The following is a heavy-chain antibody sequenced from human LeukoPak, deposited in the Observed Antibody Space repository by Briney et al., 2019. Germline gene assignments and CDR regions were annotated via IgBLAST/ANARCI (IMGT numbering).Heavy chain of an antibody. V-gene: IGHV3-23*01. CDR2: ISGSGGST. D-gene: IGHD6-13*01. J-gene: IGHJ4*02. CDR1: GFTFSSYA. CDR3: AKIRTGRAAAGLFDY. Sequence: GGSLRLSCAASGFTFSSYAMSWARQAPGKGLEWVSAISGSGGSTYYADSVKGRFTISRDNSKNTLYLQMNSLRAEDTAVYYCAKIRTGRAAAGLFDYWGQGTLVTVSS.